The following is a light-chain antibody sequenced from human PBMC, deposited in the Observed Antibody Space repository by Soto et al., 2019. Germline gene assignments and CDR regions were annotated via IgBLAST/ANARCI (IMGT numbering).Light chain of an antibody. CDR1: QSVSSSY. V-gene: IGKV3-20*01. Sequence: EIVLTQSPGTLSLSPGERATLSCRASQSVSSSYLAWYQQKPGQAPGLLIYGASSRATGIPDRFSGSGSGTDFTLTISRLEPEDCAVYYCQQYGSSPLGQGTKGEIK. CDR2: GAS. J-gene: IGKJ1*01. CDR3: QQYGSSP.